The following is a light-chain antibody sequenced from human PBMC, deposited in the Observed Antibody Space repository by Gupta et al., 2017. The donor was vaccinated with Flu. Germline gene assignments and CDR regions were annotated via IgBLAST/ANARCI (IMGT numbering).Light chain of an antibody. CDR1: QSVGSF. V-gene: IGKV3-15*01. CDR2: GTS. J-gene: IGKJ4*01. Sequence: ERATLSCRASQSVGSFLAWYQQKPGQAPRLLIYGTSTRATGIPARISGSGSVTEFSLTISSLQSEDFAVYYCQQYRDWPLTFGGGTKVEIK. CDR3: QQYRDWPLT.